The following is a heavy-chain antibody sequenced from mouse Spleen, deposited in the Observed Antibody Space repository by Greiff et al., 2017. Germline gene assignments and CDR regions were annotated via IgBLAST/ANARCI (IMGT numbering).Heavy chain of an antibody. V-gene: IGHV5-9*04. CDR3: ARHRELGSYFDY. CDR1: GFTFSSYA. Sequence: EVKLVESGGGLVKPGGSLKLSCAASGFTFSSYAMSWVRQTPEKRLEWVATISSGGGNTYYPDSVKGRFTISRDNAKNTLYLQMSSLKSEDTAMYYCARHRELGSYFDYWGQGTTLTVSS. D-gene: IGHD4-1*01. CDR2: ISSGGGNT. J-gene: IGHJ2*01.